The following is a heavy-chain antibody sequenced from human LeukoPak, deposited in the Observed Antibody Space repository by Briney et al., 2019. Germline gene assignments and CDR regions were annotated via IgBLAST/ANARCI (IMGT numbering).Heavy chain of an antibody. V-gene: IGHV3-30*18. CDR1: GFTFSSYG. CDR2: ISYVGSNK. J-gene: IGHJ6*02. D-gene: IGHD3-10*01. CDR3: AKDLSVLWFREDYGMDV. Sequence: GGSLRLSCAASGFTFSSYGMHWDRQAPGKGLEWVAVISYVGSNKYYADSVKGRFTISRDNSKNTLYLQMNSLRAEDTAVYYCAKDLSVLWFREDYGMDVWGQGTTVTVSS.